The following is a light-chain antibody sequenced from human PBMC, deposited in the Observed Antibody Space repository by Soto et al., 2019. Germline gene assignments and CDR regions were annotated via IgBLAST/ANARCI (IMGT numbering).Light chain of an antibody. J-gene: IGKJ1*01. CDR3: QQYYSGRT. CDR1: QSVLHGSKRKNY. Sequence: DIVMTQSPDSLAVSLGERTTINCRSSQSVLHGSKRKNYLAWYQQKAGQPPKLLISWASTRESGVPDRFSGSGSGTDFTLTISSLQAEDVATYYCQQYYSGRTFGQGTKVEI. V-gene: IGKV4-1*01. CDR2: WAS.